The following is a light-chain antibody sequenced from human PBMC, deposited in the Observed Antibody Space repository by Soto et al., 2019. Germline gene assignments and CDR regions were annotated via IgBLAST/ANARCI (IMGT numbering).Light chain of an antibody. V-gene: IGKV1-5*03. J-gene: IGKJ1*01. CDR1: QSISSW. Sequence: DIQMTQSPSTLSASVGDRVTITCRASQSISSWLAWYQQKPGKAPKLLIYKASSLESGVPSRFSGSGSGTEFTLTISSLQPDDFATYYCQQYNKARWTFGQGTKVEIK. CDR2: KAS. CDR3: QQYNKARWT.